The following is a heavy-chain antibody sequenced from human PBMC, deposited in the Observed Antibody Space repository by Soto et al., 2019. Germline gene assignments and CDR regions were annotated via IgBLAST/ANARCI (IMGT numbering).Heavy chain of an antibody. D-gene: IGHD3-16*01. V-gene: IGHV3-23*01. CDR3: AKDFDYIWGANYFDY. J-gene: IGHJ4*02. CDR1: GFSFSSYA. Sequence: GGSLRLSCAASGFSFSSYAMSWVRQAPGKGLEWVSAISGSGGNTYYTDSVKGRFTISRDNSKNTLFLQMNSLRAEDTAVYYCAKDFDYIWGANYFDYWGQGTLVTVSS. CDR2: ISGSGGNT.